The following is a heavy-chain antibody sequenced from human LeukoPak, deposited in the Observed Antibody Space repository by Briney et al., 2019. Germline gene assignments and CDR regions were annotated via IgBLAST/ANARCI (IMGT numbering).Heavy chain of an antibody. J-gene: IGHJ5*02. CDR1: GDSVSSKSAA. CDR3: ARGSALMWAVWFDP. Sequence: SQTLSLTCAISGDSVSSKSAAWNWIRQSPSRGLEWLGRTYYRSKWYNDYAVSVKSRITINPDTSKNQFSLQLNSVTPEDTAVYYCARGSALMWAVWFDPWGQGTLVTVSS. V-gene: IGHV6-1*01. D-gene: IGHD1-26*01. CDR2: TYYRSKWYN.